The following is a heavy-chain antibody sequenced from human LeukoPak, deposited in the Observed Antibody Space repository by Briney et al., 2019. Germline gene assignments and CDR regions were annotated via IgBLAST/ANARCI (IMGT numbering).Heavy chain of an antibody. D-gene: IGHD5-24*01. J-gene: IGHJ1*01. CDR2: ISYDGSNK. CDR3: ARGPQDGYNYFQR. CDR1: GFTFSSYA. V-gene: IGHV3-30*14. Sequence: GGSLRLSCAASGFTFSSYAMHWVRQAPGKGLEWVAVISYDGSNKYYADSVKGRFTISRDNSKNTVYLQMNSLRAEDTAVYYCARGPQDGYNYFQRWGQGTLVTVSS.